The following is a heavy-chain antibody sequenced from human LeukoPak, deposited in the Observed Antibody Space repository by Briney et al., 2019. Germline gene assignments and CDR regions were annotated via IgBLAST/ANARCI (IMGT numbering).Heavy chain of an antibody. CDR3: AKDSKQQLVPPYFPDYFDY. J-gene: IGHJ4*02. D-gene: IGHD6-13*01. CDR2: ISGSGGST. V-gene: IGHV3-23*01. Sequence: GGSLRLSCAASGFTFSNYAMSWVRQAPGKGLEWVSAISGSGGSTYYADSVKGRFTISRDNSKNTLYLQMNSLRAEDTAVYYCAKDSKQQLVPPYFPDYFDYWGQGTLVTVSS. CDR1: GFTFSNYA.